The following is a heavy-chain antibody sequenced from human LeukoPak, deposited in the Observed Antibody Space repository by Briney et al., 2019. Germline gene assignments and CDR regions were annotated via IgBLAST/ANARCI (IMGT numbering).Heavy chain of an antibody. Sequence: PSETLSLTCTVPGGSMTNYYWSWIRQPAGKGLEWIGRIYTSGSTNYIPSLKSRVTMSVDTSKNQFSLRLSSVTAADTALYYCARSHIAFDIWGQGTMVTVSS. V-gene: IGHV4-4*07. CDR3: ARSHIAFDI. CDR2: IYTSGST. CDR1: GGSMTNYY. J-gene: IGHJ3*02.